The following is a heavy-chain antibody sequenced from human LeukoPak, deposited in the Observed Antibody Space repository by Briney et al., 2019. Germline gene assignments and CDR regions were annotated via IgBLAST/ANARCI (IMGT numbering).Heavy chain of an antibody. J-gene: IGHJ4*02. Sequence: ASVKVSCKASGYTFTSYGISWVRQAPGQGLEWMGWISAYNGDTNYAQKLQGRVTMTTDTSTSTAYMELRSLRSDDTAVYYCARDSWPKSYDILTCFSYWGQGTLVTVSS. D-gene: IGHD3-9*01. CDR1: GYTFTSYG. CDR2: ISAYNGDT. CDR3: ARDSWPKSYDILTCFSY. V-gene: IGHV1-18*01.